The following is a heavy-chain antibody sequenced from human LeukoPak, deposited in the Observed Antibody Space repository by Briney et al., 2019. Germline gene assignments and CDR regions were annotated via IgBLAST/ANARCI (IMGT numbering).Heavy chain of an antibody. V-gene: IGHV5-51*01. CDR1: GYSFTSYW. CDR2: IYPGDSDT. J-gene: IGHJ3*02. D-gene: IGHD3-22*01. Sequence: GESLKISWKGSGYSFTSYWIGWVRQMPGKGLEWMGIIYPGDSDTRYSPSFQGQVTNSADKPISTPYLQWISLQASHTAMYVCGRRSDRSRYDSSGPLALDIWGQGTIVTVTS. CDR3: GRRSDRSRYDSSGPLALDI.